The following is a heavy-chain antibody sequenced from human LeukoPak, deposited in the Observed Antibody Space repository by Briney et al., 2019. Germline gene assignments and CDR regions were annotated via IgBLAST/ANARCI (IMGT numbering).Heavy chain of an antibody. J-gene: IGHJ5*02. CDR3: ANFQTVGVKPFEH. CDR2: ISPDSTFI. V-gene: IGHV3-21*01. CDR1: GFTFSSHW. Sequence: GGSLRLSCAASGFTFSSHWMHWVRQAPGKGLEWVSSISPDSTFIPQADSVKGRFTISRDNSKNSLYLQMESLRVEDTAVYYCANFQTVGVKPFEHWGQGTLVTVSS. D-gene: IGHD1-26*01.